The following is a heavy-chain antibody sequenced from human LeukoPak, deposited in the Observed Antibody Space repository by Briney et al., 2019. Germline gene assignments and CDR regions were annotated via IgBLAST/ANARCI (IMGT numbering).Heavy chain of an antibody. V-gene: IGHV3-53*01. CDR1: GFTVSSNY. J-gene: IGHJ4*02. CDR3: ARDFGYCSTTSCYDQ. CDR2: IYTGGST. D-gene: IGHD2-2*03. Sequence: PGGSLRLSCAASGFTVSSNYMSWVRQAPGKGLEWVSVIYTGGSTYYADSVKGLFTISRDNSKNTLLLQMNSLRAEDTAVYYCARDFGYCSTTSCYDQWGQGTLVTVSS.